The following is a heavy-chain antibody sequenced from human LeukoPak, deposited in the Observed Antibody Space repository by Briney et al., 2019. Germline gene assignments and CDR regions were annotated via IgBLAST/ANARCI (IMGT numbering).Heavy chain of an antibody. J-gene: IGHJ4*02. CDR1: GFTFSSYG. D-gene: IGHD3-9*01. Sequence: GGSLRLSCAASGFTFSSYGMHWVRQAPGKGLEWVAVISYDGSNKYYADSVKGRFTISRDNSKNTLYLQMNSLRAEDTAVYYCARGNYGILTGYYPIDYWGQGTLVTVSS. CDR3: ARGNYGILTGYYPIDY. CDR2: ISYDGSNK. V-gene: IGHV3-30*03.